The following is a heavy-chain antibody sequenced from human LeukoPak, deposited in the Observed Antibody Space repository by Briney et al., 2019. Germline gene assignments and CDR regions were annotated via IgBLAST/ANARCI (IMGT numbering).Heavy chain of an antibody. D-gene: IGHD3-10*01. Sequence: SETLSLTCTVSGGSISTYYWTWIRQSPGTGLEWIGYIYTTGKTKYNPSPKSRITISVDTSKNQFSLKLNSVTAADTAVYYCARQEARAFDYWGQGTLVTVSS. CDR3: ARQEARAFDY. CDR2: IYTTGKT. V-gene: IGHV4-4*09. J-gene: IGHJ4*02. CDR1: GGSISTYY.